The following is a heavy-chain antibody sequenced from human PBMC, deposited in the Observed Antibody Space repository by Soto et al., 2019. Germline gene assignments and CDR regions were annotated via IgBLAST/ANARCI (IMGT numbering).Heavy chain of an antibody. CDR2: ISAYNGNT. CDR1: GYTFTSYG. V-gene: IGHV1-18*01. J-gene: IGHJ5*02. D-gene: IGHD3-9*01. Sequence: QVQLVQSGAEVKKPGASVKVSCKASGYTFTSYGISWVRQAPGQGLEWMGWISAYNGNTNYAQKLQGRVTMTTDTSTSTAYMELRSLGSDDTAVYYCARDDPLRYSHRGWNWFDPWGQGTLVTVSS. CDR3: ARDDPLRYSHRGWNWFDP.